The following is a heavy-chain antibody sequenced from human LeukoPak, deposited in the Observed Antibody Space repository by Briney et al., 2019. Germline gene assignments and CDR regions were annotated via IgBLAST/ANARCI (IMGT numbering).Heavy chain of an antibody. CDR3: AREGAAGYYFDY. J-gene: IGHJ4*02. CDR1: GFSFSIYS. V-gene: IGHV3-21*01. CDR2: ISSSSSYI. Sequence: GGSLILSCAASGFSFSIYSMNWVRQAPGKGLEWVSSISSSSSYIYYADSVKGRFTISRDNAKNSLYLQMNSLRAEDTAVYYCAREGAAGYYFDYWGQGTLVTVSS. D-gene: IGHD6-13*01.